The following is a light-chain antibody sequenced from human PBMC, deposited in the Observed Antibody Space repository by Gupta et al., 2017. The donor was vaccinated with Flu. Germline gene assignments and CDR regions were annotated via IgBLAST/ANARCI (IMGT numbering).Light chain of an antibody. Sequence: TAPLNCTGTSNNLGNKFAVWLPQPPGTPPKLLVYSNNNRPSGIPERFYDSKSGTPASLTINGLQPEDEDDYYCSAWDRSMDEWVFGGGTKLTVL. CDR1: SNNLGNKF. J-gene: IGLJ3*02. CDR3: SAWDRSMDEWV. V-gene: IGLV10-54*04. CDR2: SNN.